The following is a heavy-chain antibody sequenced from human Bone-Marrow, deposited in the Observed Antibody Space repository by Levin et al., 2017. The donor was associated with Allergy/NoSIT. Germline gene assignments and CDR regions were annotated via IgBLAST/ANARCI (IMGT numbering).Heavy chain of an antibody. D-gene: IGHD3-10*01. CDR3: AKPKYFGELTNFDY. V-gene: IGHV3-30*18. Sequence: GGSLRLSCAASGFSFSSQAMHWVRQAPGRGLEWVAIISKDESNKYYADSVEGRFTISRDNARNTLYLQMNNLRPEDTAVYYFAKPKYFGELTNFDYWGQGTLVTVSS. CDR1: GFSFSSQA. CDR2: ISKDESNK. J-gene: IGHJ4*02.